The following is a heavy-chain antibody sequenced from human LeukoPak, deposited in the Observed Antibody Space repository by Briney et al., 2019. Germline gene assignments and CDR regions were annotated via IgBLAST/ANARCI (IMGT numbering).Heavy chain of an antibody. D-gene: IGHD1-7*01. CDR3: CVIKTGTEYYYYYMDV. Sequence: SVKVSCKASGGTFSSYAISWVPQAPGQGLEWIGGIIPIFGTANYAQKFQGRVTITAEESTSKAYMELSSLRSEDAAVYYCCVIKTGTEYYYYYMDVWGKGTTVTVSS. V-gene: IGHV1-69*01. CDR2: IIPIFGTA. CDR1: GGTFSSYA. J-gene: IGHJ6*03.